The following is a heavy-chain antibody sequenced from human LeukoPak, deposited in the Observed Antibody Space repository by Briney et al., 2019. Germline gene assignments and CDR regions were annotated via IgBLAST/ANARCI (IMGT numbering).Heavy chain of an antibody. CDR2: IYSSGST. V-gene: IGHV4-4*07. CDR3: ARAAYDSSGYYYVADY. J-gene: IGHJ4*02. Sequence: SETLSLTCTVFGGSISSYYWSWIRQPAGKGLEWIGRIYSSGSTNYNPSLKSRVTMSVDTSKNQFSLKLSSVTAADTAVYYCARAAYDSSGYYYVADYWGQGTLVTVSS. CDR1: GGSISSYY. D-gene: IGHD3-22*01.